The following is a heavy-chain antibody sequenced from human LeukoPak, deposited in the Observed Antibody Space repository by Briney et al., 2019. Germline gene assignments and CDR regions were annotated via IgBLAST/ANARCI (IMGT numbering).Heavy chain of an antibody. CDR1: GYTFTGYY. CDR3: ARPNYGSGSYYPNFDY. D-gene: IGHD3-10*01. V-gene: IGHV1-2*02. CDR2: INPNSGGP. Sequence: ASVKVSCKASGYTFTGYYIHWVRQAPGQGLEWMGWINPNSGGPNYAQKLQGRVTMTTDTSTSTAYMELRSLRSDDTAVYYCARPNYGSGSYYPNFDYWGQGTLVTVSS. J-gene: IGHJ4*02.